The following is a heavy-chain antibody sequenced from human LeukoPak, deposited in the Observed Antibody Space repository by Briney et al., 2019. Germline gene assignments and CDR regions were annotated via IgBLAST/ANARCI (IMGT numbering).Heavy chain of an antibody. D-gene: IGHD6-19*01. CDR1: GYTFTSYD. CDR3: AREENSSGWYGIDY. J-gene: IGHJ4*02. CDR2: MNPNSGNT. V-gene: IGHV1-8*02. Sequence: ASVKVSCKASGYTFTSYDINWVRQATGQGLEWMGWMNPNSGNTGYAQKFQGRVTMTTDTSTSTAYMELRSLRSDDTAVYYCAREENSSGWYGIDYWGQGTLVTVSS.